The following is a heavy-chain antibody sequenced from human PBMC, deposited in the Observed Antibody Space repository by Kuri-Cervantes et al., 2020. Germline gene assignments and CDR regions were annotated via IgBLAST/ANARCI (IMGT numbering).Heavy chain of an antibody. Sequence: ASVKVSCKASGYTFTGYYMHWVRQAPGQGLEWMGWINLNSGGTNYAQKFQGRVTTTRDTSISTAYMELRSLRSDDTAVYYCAISEGHAGSGFPLLSYWGQGTLVTVSS. CDR2: INLNSGGT. CDR1: GYTFTGYY. J-gene: IGHJ4*02. D-gene: IGHD6-19*01. V-gene: IGHV1-2*02. CDR3: AISEGHAGSGFPLLSY.